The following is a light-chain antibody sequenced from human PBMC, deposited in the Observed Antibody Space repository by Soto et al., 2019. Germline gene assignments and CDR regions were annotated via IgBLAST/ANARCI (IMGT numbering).Light chain of an antibody. V-gene: IGKV3-11*01. CDR1: QSVSSY. CDR2: DAS. Sequence: EIVLTQSPATLSLSPGERATLSCRASQSVSSYLAWYQQKPGQAPRLLIYDASNRATGIPARFSGSGSRKDFTITSSSLEAEDFAVYYCQQRSNWWTVGEGTKVEIK. CDR3: QQRSNWWT. J-gene: IGKJ1*01.